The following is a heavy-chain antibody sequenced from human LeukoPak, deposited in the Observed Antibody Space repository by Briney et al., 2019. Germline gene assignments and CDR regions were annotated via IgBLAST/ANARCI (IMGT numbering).Heavy chain of an antibody. Sequence: GGSLRLSCAVSGTTLSNYGMSWVRQAPGKGLEWVAGLSGSGGGTNYADSVQGRFTISRDNPKSTLYLQMNSLRAEDTAVYFCAKRGVVIRVFLVGFHKEAYYFDSWGQGALVTVSS. CDR1: GTTLSNYG. CDR3: AKRGVVIRVFLVGFHKEAYYFDS. CDR2: LSGSGGGT. J-gene: IGHJ4*02. V-gene: IGHV3-23*01. D-gene: IGHD3-10*01.